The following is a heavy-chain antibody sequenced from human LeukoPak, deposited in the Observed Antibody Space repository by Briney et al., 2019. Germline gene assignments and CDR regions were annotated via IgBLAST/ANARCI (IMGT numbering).Heavy chain of an antibody. V-gene: IGHV1-69*04. J-gene: IGHJ4*02. Sequence: ASVKVSCKASGGTFSSYAISWVRQAPGQGLEWMGRIIPILGIANYAQKFQGRVTITADKSTSTAYMELSSLRSEDTAAYYCASGLMTTVTRAIDYWGQGTLVTVSS. D-gene: IGHD4-17*01. CDR1: GGTFSSYA. CDR2: IIPILGIA. CDR3: ASGLMTTVTRAIDY.